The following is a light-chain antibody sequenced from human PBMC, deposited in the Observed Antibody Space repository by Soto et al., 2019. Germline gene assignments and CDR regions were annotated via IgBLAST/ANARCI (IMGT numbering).Light chain of an antibody. CDR3: QQRSNPFT. CDR2: DAS. J-gene: IGKJ3*01. CDR1: QSIRTY. V-gene: IGKV3-11*01. Sequence: EIVLTQSAAILSLSPGERATLSCRASQSIRTYLAWYQHKPGQAPRLLIYDASNRATGIPARFSGSGSGTDFTLTISSLEPEDFAVYYCQQRSNPFTFGPGTNVDIK.